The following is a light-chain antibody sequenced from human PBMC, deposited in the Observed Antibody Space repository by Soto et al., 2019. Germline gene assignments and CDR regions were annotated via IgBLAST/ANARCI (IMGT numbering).Light chain of an antibody. V-gene: IGKV3-20*01. CDR2: GAS. J-gene: IGKJ2*01. Sequence: IVLTQSPGTLSLSPGERATLSCRASQSVSNTYLAWYQQKPGQAPRLLIYGASSRAAAIPDRFSGSGSGTDFTLTISRLEPEDFAVYYCQQYGSSPPYTFGQGTKLEIK. CDR3: QQYGSSPPYT. CDR1: QSVSNTY.